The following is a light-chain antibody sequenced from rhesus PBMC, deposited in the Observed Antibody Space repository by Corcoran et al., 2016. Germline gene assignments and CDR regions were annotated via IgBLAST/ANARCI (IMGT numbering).Light chain of an antibody. Sequence: QAALTQPRSVSGSPGRSVTIPCTGTRSDIGGYNYVTWYQQHPGTAPKLMIYEVSKRPSGVSDRFSGSKSGNTASLTISGLQAEDEADYYGSSYAGSNTFIFGAGTRLTVL. V-gene: IGLV2-32*02. CDR3: SSYAGSNTFI. J-gene: IGLJ1*01. CDR2: EVS. CDR1: RSDIGGYNY.